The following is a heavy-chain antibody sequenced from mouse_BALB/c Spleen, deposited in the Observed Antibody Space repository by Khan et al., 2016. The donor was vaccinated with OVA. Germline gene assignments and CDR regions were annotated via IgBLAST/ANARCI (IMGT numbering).Heavy chain of an antibody. Sequence: QVQLQQSGAELVRPGVSVKISCKGSGYTFTDFAMHWVKQSHAKSLEWLGVISTYYGDADYNQKFKGKATMTVDKSSSTAYMDLARMTSEDTASYYCARGSGNSRFAYWGQGTLVTVSA. CDR2: ISTYYGDA. V-gene: IGHV1S137*01. J-gene: IGHJ3*01. CDR1: GYTFTDFA. D-gene: IGHD1-3*01. CDR3: ARGSGNSRFAY.